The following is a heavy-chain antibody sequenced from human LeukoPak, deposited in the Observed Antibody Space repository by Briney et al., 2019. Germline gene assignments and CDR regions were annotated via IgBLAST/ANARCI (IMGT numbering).Heavy chain of an antibody. Sequence: GGSLRLSCAASGFTFSSYAMSWVRQAPGKGLEWVSANSGNGGSTYYADSVNRRFTISRHNSKNTLYLQMNSLRAEDTAVYYCAKGLSLNYFDYWGQGTLVTVSS. CDR2: NSGNGGST. V-gene: IGHV3-23*01. D-gene: IGHD5/OR15-5a*01. CDR3: AKGLSLNYFDY. CDR1: GFTFSSYA. J-gene: IGHJ4*02.